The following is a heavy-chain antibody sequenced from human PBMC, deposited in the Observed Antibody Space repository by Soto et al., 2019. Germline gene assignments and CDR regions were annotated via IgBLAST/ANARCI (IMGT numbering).Heavy chain of an antibody. V-gene: IGHV3-30-3*01. Sequence: PGGSLRLSCAASGFTFSSYAMHWVRQAPGKGLEWVAVISYDGSNKYYADSVKGRFTISRDNSKNTLYLQMNSLRAEDTAVYYCARHRPGGTGAFDIWGQGTMVTVSS. CDR1: GFTFSSYA. D-gene: IGHD3-16*01. CDR2: ISYDGSNK. J-gene: IGHJ3*02. CDR3: ARHRPGGTGAFDI.